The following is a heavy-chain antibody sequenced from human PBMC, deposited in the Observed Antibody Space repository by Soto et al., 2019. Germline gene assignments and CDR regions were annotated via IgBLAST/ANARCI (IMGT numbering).Heavy chain of an antibody. D-gene: IGHD3-10*01. Sequence: QVQLQESGPGLVKPSETLSLTSTVSGGSISSYYWSWIRQPPGKGLEWIGYIYYSGSTNYNPSLKSRVTISVDTSKNQFSLKLSSVTAADTAVYYCARRLWFGELRHDAFDIWGQGTMVTVSS. CDR2: IYYSGST. CDR1: GGSISSYY. CDR3: ARRLWFGELRHDAFDI. V-gene: IGHV4-59*08. J-gene: IGHJ3*02.